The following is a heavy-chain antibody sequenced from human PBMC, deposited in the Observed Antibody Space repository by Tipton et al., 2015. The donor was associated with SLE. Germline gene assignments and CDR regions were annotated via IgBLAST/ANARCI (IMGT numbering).Heavy chain of an antibody. D-gene: IGHD2-21*02. CDR3: ARGDLLDY. CDR2: IYSGGST. CDR1: GFTVSSNY. Sequence: SLRLSCAASGFTVSSNYMSWVRQAPGKGLEWVSIIYSGGSTYYADSVKGRFTISRDNSKNTPYLQMNSLRAEDTAVYYCARGDLLDYWGQGTLVTVSS. J-gene: IGHJ4*02. V-gene: IGHV3-66*01.